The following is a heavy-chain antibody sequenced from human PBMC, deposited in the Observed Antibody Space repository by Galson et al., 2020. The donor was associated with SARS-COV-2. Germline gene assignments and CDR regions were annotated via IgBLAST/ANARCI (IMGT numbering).Heavy chain of an antibody. J-gene: IGHJ3*02. CDR2: ISGSGGST. Sequence: GESLKISCAASGFTFSSYAMSWVRQAPGKGLEWVSAISGSGGSTYYADSVKGRFTISRDNSKNTLYLQMNSLRAEDTAVYYCAKDERMITFGGVIVIKGEDAFDIWGQGTMVTVSS. CDR1: GFTFSSYA. V-gene: IGHV3-23*01. CDR3: AKDERMITFGGVIVIKGEDAFDI. D-gene: IGHD3-16*02.